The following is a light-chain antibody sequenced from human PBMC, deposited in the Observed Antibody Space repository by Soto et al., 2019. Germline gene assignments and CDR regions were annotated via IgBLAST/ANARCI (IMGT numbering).Light chain of an antibody. CDR2: ASS. V-gene: IGKV1-9*01. CDR3: QQLNTFPVT. Sequence: DIQLTQSPSFLSASVGDRVTITCRASQGISSYLAWYQQTPGKAPKLLIYASSILQSGVPSRFSGSGSVTEFTLTISSLQPEDFATYYCQQLNTFPVTVGQGTRLAI. CDR1: QGISSY. J-gene: IGKJ5*01.